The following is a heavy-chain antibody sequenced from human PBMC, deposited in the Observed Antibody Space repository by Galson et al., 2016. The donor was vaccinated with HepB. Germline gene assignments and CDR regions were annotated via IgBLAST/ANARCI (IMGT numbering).Heavy chain of an antibody. Sequence: SLRLSCAASGFTFNTYHMNWVRQAPGKGLEWVSYISSTSAYVYYADSVKGRFTISRDNAKNSLFLQVNNLRGEDTAVYYCARAAYSGTDIPFDYWGQGTLVTVSS. CDR1: GFTFNTYH. CDR2: ISSTSAYV. J-gene: IGHJ4*02. D-gene: IGHD1-26*01. CDR3: ARAAYSGTDIPFDY. V-gene: IGHV3-21*01.